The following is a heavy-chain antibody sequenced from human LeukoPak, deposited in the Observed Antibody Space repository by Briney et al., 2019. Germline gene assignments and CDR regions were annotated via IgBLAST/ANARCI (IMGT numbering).Heavy chain of an antibody. Sequence: PSETLSLTCTVSGGSISSSSYYWGWIRQPPGKGLDWVGYIYYTGSTNYNPSLRSRVTISVDMSKNQFSLKLSSVTTADTAVYYCARSSSPVWYFDLWGRGTLVTVSS. CDR1: GGSISSSSYY. CDR3: ARSSSPVWYFDL. V-gene: IGHV4-61*05. CDR2: IYYTGST. J-gene: IGHJ2*01. D-gene: IGHD6-6*01.